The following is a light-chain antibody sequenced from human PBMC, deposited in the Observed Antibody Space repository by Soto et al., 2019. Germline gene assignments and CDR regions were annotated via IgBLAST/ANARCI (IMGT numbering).Light chain of an antibody. J-gene: IGKJ1*01. CDR2: DAS. Sequence: DIQMTKSPSTLSASVGDRVTITCRASQSISSWLAWYQQKPGKAPKLLIYDASSLESGVPSRFSGSGSGTEFTLTISSLQPDDFATYYCQQYNSYSWGFGQGTKVEIK. V-gene: IGKV1-5*01. CDR1: QSISSW. CDR3: QQYNSYSWG.